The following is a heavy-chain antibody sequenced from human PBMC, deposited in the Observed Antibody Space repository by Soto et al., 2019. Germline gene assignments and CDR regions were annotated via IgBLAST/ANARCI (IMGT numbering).Heavy chain of an antibody. CDR3: AREYSSGQPFDY. CDR2: MNPNSGNT. V-gene: IGHV1-8*02. J-gene: IGHJ4*02. D-gene: IGHD6-19*01. CDR1: GYTFTSYG. Sequence: ASVKVSCKASGYTFTSYGISWVRQAPGQGLEWMGWMNPNSGNTGYAQKFQGRVTMTRNTSISTAYMELRSLRSDDTAVYYCAREYSSGQPFDYWGQGTLVTVSS.